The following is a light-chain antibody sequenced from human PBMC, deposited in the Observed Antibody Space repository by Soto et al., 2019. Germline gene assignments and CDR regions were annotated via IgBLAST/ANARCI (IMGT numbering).Light chain of an antibody. J-gene: IGLJ3*02. CDR3: QSYDSGLSGHWV. V-gene: IGLV1-40*01. Sequence: QSVLTQPPSMSGAPGQRVTMSCTGSSSNLGPGYDVHWYQRLPGAAPKLLIYDNTHRPSGVPNRFSGSKSGTSASLAITGLQAEDEADYYCQSYDSGLSGHWVFGGGTKLTVL. CDR2: DNT. CDR1: SSNLGPGYD.